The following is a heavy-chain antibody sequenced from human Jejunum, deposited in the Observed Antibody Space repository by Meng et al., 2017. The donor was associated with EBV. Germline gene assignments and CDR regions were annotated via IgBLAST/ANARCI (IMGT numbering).Heavy chain of an antibody. CDR2: ICPIFITT. J-gene: IGHJ5*02. CDR3: ARGRDIGGRPGFHWFDP. D-gene: IGHD5-12*01. V-gene: IGHV1-69*01. CDR1: AVSFNYIA. Sequence: VQLVQPGAEVKRLVSASKALCLASAVSFNYIAISWVRQAPGQGLEWMGVICPIFITTSYAPKFQGRVSISVDESTGTAYMEISSLTSEDTAVYYCARGRDIGGRPGFHWFDPWGQGTLVTVSS.